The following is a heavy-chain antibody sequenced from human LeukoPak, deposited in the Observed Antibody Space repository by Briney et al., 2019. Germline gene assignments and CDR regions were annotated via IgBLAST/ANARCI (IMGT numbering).Heavy chain of an antibody. J-gene: IGHJ5*02. D-gene: IGHD6-6*01. CDR3: ARKEYDTPNWFDP. V-gene: IGHV4-39*07. CDR2: IYYSGYT. CDR1: GGSISNDDYY. Sequence: PSETLSLTCTVSGGSISNDDYYWGWIRQPPGKGLEWIGNIYYSGYTYYNPSLKSRVAISVDKSKNQFSLKLSSVTAADTAVYYCARKEYDTPNWFDPWGQGTLVTVSS.